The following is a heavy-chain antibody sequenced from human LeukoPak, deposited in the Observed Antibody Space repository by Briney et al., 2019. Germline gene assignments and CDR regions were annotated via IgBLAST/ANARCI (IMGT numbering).Heavy chain of an antibody. J-gene: IGHJ4*02. V-gene: IGHV3-30*02. Sequence: GGSLRLSCAASGFTFSSYGMHWARQAPGKGLEWVAFIRYDGSNDRTSEYYADSVTGRFTISRDNSKNTLYLQMNSLRAEDTAVYYCVKDYRYNSHFDYWGQGTLVTVSS. D-gene: IGHD3-16*02. CDR2: IRYDGSNDRTSE. CDR3: VKDYRYNSHFDY. CDR1: GFTFSSYG.